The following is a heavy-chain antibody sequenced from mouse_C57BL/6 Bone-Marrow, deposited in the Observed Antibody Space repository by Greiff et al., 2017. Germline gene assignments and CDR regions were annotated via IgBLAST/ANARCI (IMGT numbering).Heavy chain of an antibody. CDR3: SRGAYITTAVATVGYGY. CDR2: IDPSDSKT. J-gene: IGHJ4*01. D-gene: IGHD1-1*01. CDR1: GYTFTSYW. V-gene: IGHV1-52*01. Sequence: QVQLQQPGAELVRPGSSVKLSCKASGYTFTSYWMHWVKQRPIQGLEWIGNIDPSDSKTHYNQKLKDKATLTVDKSSSTAYMQLSSLTSEDSAVFYYSRGAYITTAVATVGYGYWGQGTAVTVSA.